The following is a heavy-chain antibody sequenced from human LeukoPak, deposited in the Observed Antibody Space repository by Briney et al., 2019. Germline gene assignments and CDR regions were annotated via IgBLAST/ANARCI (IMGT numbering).Heavy chain of an antibody. Sequence: PGGSLRLSCAASGFTFSSYAMSWVRQAPGKGLEWVSAISGSGGSTYYADSVKGRFTISRDNSKNTLYLQMNSLRAEDTAVYYCAKDPPKYYYDSSGYGQNYDYWGQGTLVTVSS. CDR3: AKDPPKYYYDSSGYGQNYDY. D-gene: IGHD3-22*01. V-gene: IGHV3-23*01. CDR1: GFTFSSYA. J-gene: IGHJ4*02. CDR2: ISGSGGST.